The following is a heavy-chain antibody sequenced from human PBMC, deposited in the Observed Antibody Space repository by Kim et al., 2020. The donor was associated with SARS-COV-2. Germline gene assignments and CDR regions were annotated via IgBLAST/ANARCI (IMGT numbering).Heavy chain of an antibody. CDR3: AKDGEWDQLSWYFDP. CDR1: GFPFNSYA. J-gene: IGHJ2*01. Sequence: GGSLRLSCAASGFPFNSYAMSWVRQAPGKGLEWVSGISGSGGSTYYADSVKGRFTISRDNSKNTVYLQMNSLRAEDTAVYYCAKDGEWDQLSWYFDPWGRGTLGTVSS. CDR2: ISGSGGST. V-gene: IGHV3-23*01. D-gene: IGHD1-26*01.